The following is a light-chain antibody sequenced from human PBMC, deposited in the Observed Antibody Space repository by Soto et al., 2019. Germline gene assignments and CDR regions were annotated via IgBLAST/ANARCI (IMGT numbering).Light chain of an antibody. CDR3: QPANSFLVT. V-gene: IGKV1-12*01. Sequence: IQMTQSPSSVSASVGDRVTITCRASQDIGTWLAWFQQKPGKAPQLLISSTSSLQSGVPSRFSGSGSGTDFTLTISGLPPEDFATYYWQPANSFLVTFGGGTKVEIK. CDR2: STS. J-gene: IGKJ4*01. CDR1: QDIGTW.